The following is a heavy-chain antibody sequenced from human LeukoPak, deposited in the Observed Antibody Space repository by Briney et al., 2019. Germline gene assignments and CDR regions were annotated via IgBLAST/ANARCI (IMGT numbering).Heavy chain of an antibody. D-gene: IGHD3/OR15-3a*01. CDR1: GGSVSSGSYY. V-gene: IGHV4-61*01. CDR2: VYYSGST. CDR3: ARRAGTGGRDYFDY. Sequence: SETLSLTCTVSGGSVSSGSYYWSWIRQPPGKGLEWIGYVYYSGSTNYNPSLKSRVTISLDASKNQFSLNVNSVTGADTAVYFCARRAGTGGRDYFDYWGQGTLVTVSS. J-gene: IGHJ4*02.